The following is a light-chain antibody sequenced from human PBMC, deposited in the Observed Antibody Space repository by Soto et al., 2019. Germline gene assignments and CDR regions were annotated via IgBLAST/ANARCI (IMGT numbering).Light chain of an antibody. J-gene: IGKJ1*01. CDR1: QSVSSNF. CDR3: RQYDTTPRT. CDR2: GAS. Sequence: EIVLTQSPGTLSLSPGERATLSCRASQSVSSNFLAWYQQKPGQAPRLLIYGASTRATGIPDRFSGSGAGTEFPLTIIRLEPADFAAYYCRQYDTTPRTFGQWTKVEI. V-gene: IGKV3-20*01.